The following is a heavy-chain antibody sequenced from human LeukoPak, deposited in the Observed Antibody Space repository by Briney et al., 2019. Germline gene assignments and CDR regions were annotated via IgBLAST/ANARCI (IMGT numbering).Heavy chain of an antibody. Sequence: SETLSLTCAVSGYSIGSGYYWGWIRQPPGKGLEWIGSIYHSGSTYYNPSLQSRVTISVDTSENQFSLKLSSVTAADTAVYYCARRLEYSSGWYGNDAFDIWGQGTMVTVSS. CDR2: IYHSGST. CDR3: ARRLEYSSGWYGNDAFDI. J-gene: IGHJ3*02. V-gene: IGHV4-38-2*01. D-gene: IGHD6-19*01. CDR1: GYSIGSGYY.